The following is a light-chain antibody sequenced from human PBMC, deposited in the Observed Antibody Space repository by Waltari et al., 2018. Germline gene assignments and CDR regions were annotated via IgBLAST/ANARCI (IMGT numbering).Light chain of an antibody. CDR2: YDS. CDR3: HVWHPDVDPGV. CDR1: NIGSYS. V-gene: IGLV3-21*04. Sequence: SYVLTQPPSVSVAPGETARITCGGDNIGSYSVHWYQQRPGQAPMLVIYYDSGRPSGIPERLSGSNSGNTATLTISRVEAGDEAKYYCHVWHPDVDPGVFGTGTDVTVL. J-gene: IGLJ1*01.